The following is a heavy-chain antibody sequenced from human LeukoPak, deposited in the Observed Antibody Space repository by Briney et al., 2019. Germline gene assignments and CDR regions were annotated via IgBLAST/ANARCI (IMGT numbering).Heavy chain of an antibody. CDR2: INPSADTT. D-gene: IGHD1-26*01. CDR3: ARGLGYSGSYSPFDY. Sequence: ASVKVSCKASGGTFSNYAINWVRQAPGHGLEWVGIINPSADTTTYAQKFQGRVTMTRDTSTSTVYMDLSSLRSEDTAVYYCARGLGYSGSYSPFDYWGQGTLVTVSS. V-gene: IGHV1-46*01. CDR1: GGTFSNYA. J-gene: IGHJ4*02.